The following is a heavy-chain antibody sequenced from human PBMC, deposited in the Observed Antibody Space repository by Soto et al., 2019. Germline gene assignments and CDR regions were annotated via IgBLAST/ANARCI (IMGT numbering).Heavy chain of an antibody. V-gene: IGHV3-23*01. D-gene: IGHD1-26*01. CDR1: GFSFSSFA. CDR3: TKGVELDV. CDR2: IGDSGAST. Sequence: EVLLLESGGGLVQPGGSLRLFCEASGFSFSSFAMNWVRQAPGKGLEWVSAIGDSGASTYYADSVKGRFAITRDNSRNTLYLQLNCLRAKETAVYYCTKGVELDVWGNGTTVTVSS. J-gene: IGHJ6*04.